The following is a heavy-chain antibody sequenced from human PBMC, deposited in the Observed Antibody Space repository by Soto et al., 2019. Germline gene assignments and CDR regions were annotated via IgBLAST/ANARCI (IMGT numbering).Heavy chain of an antibody. Sequence: PGGSLRLSCAASGFTFSNAWMSWVRQAPGKGLEWVGRIKSKTGGGTTDYAAPVKGRFTISRDDSKNTLYLQMNSLKTEDTAVYYCTTDAGGYCSSTSCYLVDYWGQGTLV. V-gene: IGHV3-15*01. CDR2: IKSKTGGGTT. CDR1: GFTFSNAW. D-gene: IGHD2-2*03. J-gene: IGHJ4*02. CDR3: TTDAGGYCSSTSCYLVDY.